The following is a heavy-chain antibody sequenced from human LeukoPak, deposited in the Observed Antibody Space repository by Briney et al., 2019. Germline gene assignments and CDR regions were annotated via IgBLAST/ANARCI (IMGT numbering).Heavy chain of an antibody. J-gene: IGHJ4*02. D-gene: IGHD2-2*01. CDR2: ISGSGGST. Sequence: PGGSLRLSCAASGFTFSDYNMNWVRQAPGKGLEWVSGISGSGGSTYYTDSVKGRFTISRDNSKNTLHLQMSSLRAEDTALYYCVKDRCDRTTCPEVWGQGTLVTVSS. CDR1: GFTFSDYN. V-gene: IGHV3-23*01. CDR3: VKDRCDRTTCPEV.